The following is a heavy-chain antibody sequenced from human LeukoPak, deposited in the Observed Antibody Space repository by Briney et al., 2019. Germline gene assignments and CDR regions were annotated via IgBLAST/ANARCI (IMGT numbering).Heavy chain of an antibody. CDR1: GFTFGSYS. D-gene: IGHD6-13*01. CDR2: TSTTSSSI. V-gene: IGHV3-21*01. Sequence: GRSRTLSSAASGFTFGSYSIKWVRQPAGKWLEWVSSTSTTSSSINYPDTVKGTFTTSRDNAKNSLYLQMNSLRAEDTAVYYCAGASQGSSWPIDYWGKGTLVTVSS. CDR3: AGASQGSSWPIDY. J-gene: IGHJ4*02.